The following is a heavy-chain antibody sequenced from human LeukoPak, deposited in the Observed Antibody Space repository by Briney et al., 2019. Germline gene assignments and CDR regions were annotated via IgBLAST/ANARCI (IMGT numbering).Heavy chain of an antibody. V-gene: IGHV4-59*01. CDR1: GGSISSYY. J-gene: IGHJ5*02. D-gene: IGHD3-22*01. CDR2: IYYSGST. Sequence: SETLSLTCTVSGGSISSYYWSWIRQPPGKGLEWIGYIYYSGSTNYNPSLKSRVTISVDTSKNQFSLKLSSVTAADTAVYYCASGGHYDDWFDPWGQGTLVTVSS. CDR3: ASGGHYDDWFDP.